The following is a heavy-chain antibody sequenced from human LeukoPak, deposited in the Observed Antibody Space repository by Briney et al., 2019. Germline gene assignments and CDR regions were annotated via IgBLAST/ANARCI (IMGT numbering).Heavy chain of an antibody. CDR1: GGSISSSNW. D-gene: IGHD3-9*01. Sequence: SETLSLTCAVSGGSISSSNWWSWVRQPPGKGLEWIGEIYHSGSTNYNPSLKSRVTISVDKSKNQFSLKLSSVTAADTAVYYCARGIRYFDWLLDYWGRGTLVTVSS. V-gene: IGHV4-4*02. J-gene: IGHJ4*02. CDR2: IYHSGST. CDR3: ARGIRYFDWLLDY.